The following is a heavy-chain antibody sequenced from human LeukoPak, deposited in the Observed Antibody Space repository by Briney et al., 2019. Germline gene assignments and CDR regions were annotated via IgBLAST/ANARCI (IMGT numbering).Heavy chain of an antibody. D-gene: IGHD3-10*01. CDR1: GGSISSYY. Sequence: SETLSLPCTVSGGSISSYYWSWIRQPPGKGLEWIGYIYYSGSTNYNPSLKSRVTISVDTSKNQFSLKLSSVTAADTAVYYCARYGSGSYSFGMDVWGQGTKVTVSS. CDR3: ARYGSGSYSFGMDV. V-gene: IGHV4-59*08. CDR2: IYYSGST. J-gene: IGHJ6*02.